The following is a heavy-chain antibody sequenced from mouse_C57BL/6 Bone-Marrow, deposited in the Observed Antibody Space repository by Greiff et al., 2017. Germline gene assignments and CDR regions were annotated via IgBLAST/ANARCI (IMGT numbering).Heavy chain of an antibody. Sequence: QVQLKQPGAELVKPGASVKLSCKASGYTFTSYWMHWVKQRPGRGLDWIGRIDPNSGGIKYNEKFKSKATLTVDKPSSTAYMQLSSLTSEDSAVYYCARTLYDYDSWFAYWGQGTLVTVSA. V-gene: IGHV1-72*01. CDR1: GYTFTSYW. CDR3: ARTLYDYDSWFAY. CDR2: IDPNSGGI. D-gene: IGHD2-4*01. J-gene: IGHJ3*01.